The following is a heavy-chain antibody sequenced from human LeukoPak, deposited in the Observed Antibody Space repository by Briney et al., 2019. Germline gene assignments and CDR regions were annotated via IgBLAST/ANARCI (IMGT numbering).Heavy chain of an antibody. CDR2: IYYSGST. V-gene: IGHV4-31*03. D-gene: IGHD2-2*01. CDR3: ARDSVVVPSSGMDV. Sequence: PSETLSLTCTVSGGSISSGGYYWSWIRQHPGKGLEWIGYIYYSGSTYYNPSLKSRVTISVDTSKNQFPLKLSSVTAADTAVYYCARDSVVVPSSGMDVWGQGTTVTVSS. J-gene: IGHJ6*02. CDR1: GGSISSGGYY.